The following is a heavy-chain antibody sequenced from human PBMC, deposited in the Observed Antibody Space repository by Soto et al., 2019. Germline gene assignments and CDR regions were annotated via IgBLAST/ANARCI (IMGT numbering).Heavy chain of an antibody. Sequence: VGSLRLSCAASGFTFSNYAMHWVSQAPGKGLEWVSAISGSGTSTDFADSVKGRFTISRDNSKNTLYLQMNSLRAEDTAIYYCAKTPYDYFYYYALDVWGQGTTVTVSS. CDR3: AKTPYDYFYYYALDV. V-gene: IGHV3-23*01. J-gene: IGHJ6*02. CDR2: ISGSGTST. CDR1: GFTFSNYA.